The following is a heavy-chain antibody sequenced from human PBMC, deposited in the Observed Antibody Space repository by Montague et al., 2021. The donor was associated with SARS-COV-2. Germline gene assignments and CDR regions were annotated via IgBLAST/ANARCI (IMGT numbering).Heavy chain of an antibody. J-gene: IGHJ6*03. D-gene: IGHD3-10*01. CDR1: GGSFSTYS. CDR2: IHHGGST. CDR3: ARLGDGVVPSPILGVGPYDSYCYIDV. V-gene: IGHV4-34*01. Sequence: SETLSLTCAVHGGSFSTYSWNWIRQPPGKGLEWIGEIHHGGSTNYNPSLKSRVTISADTSKNHFSLKLTSVAAADTAVYYCARLGDGVVPSPILGVGPYDSYCYIDVWGKGTPVTVSS.